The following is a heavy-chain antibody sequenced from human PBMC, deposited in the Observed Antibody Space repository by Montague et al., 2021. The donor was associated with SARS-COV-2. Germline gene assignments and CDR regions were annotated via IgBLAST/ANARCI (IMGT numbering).Heavy chain of an antibody. CDR1: GGSISSDGYY. J-gene: IGHJ3*02. D-gene: IGHD5-18*01. CDR2: IYYSGST. CDR3: ATTPERDTWLSDAFDN. V-gene: IGHV4-31*03. Sequence: TLSLTCTVSGGSISSDGYYWSWIRQHPGKGLEWIGYIYYSGSTYYTPSLKSRVTISVDTSKNQFSLKLSTVTAADTAVYYCATTPERDTWLSDAFDNWGQGTMVTVSS.